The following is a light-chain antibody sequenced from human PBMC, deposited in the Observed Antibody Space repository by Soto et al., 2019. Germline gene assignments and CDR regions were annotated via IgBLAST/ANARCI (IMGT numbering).Light chain of an antibody. CDR3: ATWDDSLNGHVV. J-gene: IGLJ2*01. Sequence: QSVLSQPPSASGTPGQRVTISCSGSRSNIGSNTVNWYQQLPGTAPKLLMYSNNQRPSGVSDRFSGSKSGTSASLVVRGLQSEDEADYYCATWDDSLNGHVVFGGGTKLTVL. CDR1: RSNIGSNT. V-gene: IGLV1-44*01. CDR2: SNN.